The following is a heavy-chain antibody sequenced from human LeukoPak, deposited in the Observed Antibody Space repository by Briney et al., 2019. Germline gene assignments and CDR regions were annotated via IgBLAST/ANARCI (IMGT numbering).Heavy chain of an antibody. CDR1: GGSISSYY. CDR2: IYTSGST. CDR3: ARVVLSSGYYYDAFDI. J-gene: IGHJ3*02. V-gene: IGHV4-4*07. D-gene: IGHD3-22*01. Sequence: PSETLSLTCTVSGGSISSYYWSWIRQPAGKGLEWIGRIYTSGSTNYNPSLKSRVTMSVDTSKNQFSLKLSSVTAADTAVYYCARVVLSSGYYYDAFDIWGQGTMVTVSS.